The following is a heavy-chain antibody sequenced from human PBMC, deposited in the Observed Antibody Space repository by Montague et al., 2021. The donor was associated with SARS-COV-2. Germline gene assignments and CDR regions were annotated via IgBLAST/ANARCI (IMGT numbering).Heavy chain of an antibody. V-gene: IGHV4-59*01. CDR1: GGSISSYY. D-gene: IGHD3-10*01. Sequence: SETLSLTCTVSGGSISSYYWSWIRQPPGKGLEWIGYIYYSGSTNYNPSLKSRVTISVDTSKNQFSLKLSSVTAADTAVYYCASVPVLLWFGDGGYWFDPWGQGTLVTVSS. CDR3: ASVPVLLWFGDGGYWFDP. J-gene: IGHJ5*02. CDR2: IYYSGST.